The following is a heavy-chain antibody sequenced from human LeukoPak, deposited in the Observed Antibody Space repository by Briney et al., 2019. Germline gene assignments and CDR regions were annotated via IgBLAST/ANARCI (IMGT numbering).Heavy chain of an antibody. CDR3: ARGLYFFDY. V-gene: IGHV5-51*01. CDR2: IHPGDSDT. D-gene: IGHD3-10*01. CDR1: GFSFTSYW. Sequence: GESLKISCKGSGFSFTSYWIDWVRQMPGKGLEWMGVIHPGDSDTKYSPSFQGQVTISADKSIDTAYLQWNSLKASDTAMYYCARGLYFFDYWGQGTLVTVSS. J-gene: IGHJ4*02.